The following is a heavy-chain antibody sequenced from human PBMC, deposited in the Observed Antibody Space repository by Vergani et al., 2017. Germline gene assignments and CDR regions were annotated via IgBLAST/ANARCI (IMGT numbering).Heavy chain of an antibody. Sequence: QVQLVQSGAEVKKPGASVKVSCTASGYTFTGHYMHWVRQAPGQGLEWMGWINPNSGGTNYSQKFQGRVTMTRDTSISTAYMELSRLRSDDTAVYYCAREAGYCSSTSCYSSDAFDIWGQGTMVTVSS. CDR3: AREAGYCSSTSCYSSDAFDI. CDR2: INPNSGGT. D-gene: IGHD2-2*01. CDR1: GYTFTGHY. V-gene: IGHV1-2*02. J-gene: IGHJ3*02.